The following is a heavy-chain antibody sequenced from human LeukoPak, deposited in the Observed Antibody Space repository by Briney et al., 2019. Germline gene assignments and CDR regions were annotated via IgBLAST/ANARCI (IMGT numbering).Heavy chain of an antibody. D-gene: IGHD3-22*01. V-gene: IGHV4-34*01. CDR3: ARAHHYDSIRKIDY. CDR2: INHSGST. Sequence: SETLSLTCAVYGGSFSGYYWSWIRQPPGKGLEWIGEINHSGSTNYNPSLKSRVTISVDTSKNQFSLKLSSVTAADTAVYYCARAHHYDSIRKIDYWGQGTLVTVSS. J-gene: IGHJ4*02. CDR1: GGSFSGYY.